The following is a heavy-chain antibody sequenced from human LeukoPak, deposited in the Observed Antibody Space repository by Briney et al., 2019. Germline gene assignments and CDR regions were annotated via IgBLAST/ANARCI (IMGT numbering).Heavy chain of an antibody. CDR1: GYTFTSYY. D-gene: IGHD1-26*01. J-gene: IGHJ6*02. V-gene: IGHV1-46*01. Sequence: VASVTVSCKASGYTFTSYYMHWVRQAPGQGLEWMGIINPSGGSTSYAQKFQGRVTMTRDTSTSTVYMELSSLRSEDTAVYYCARSPPLTAGHEGSSDARPYYYYGMDVWGQGTTVTVSS. CDR3: ARSPPLTAGHEGSSDARPYYYYGMDV. CDR2: INPSGGST.